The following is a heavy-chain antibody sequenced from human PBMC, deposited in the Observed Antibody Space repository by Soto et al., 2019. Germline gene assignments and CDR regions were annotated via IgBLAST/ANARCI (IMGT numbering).Heavy chain of an antibody. J-gene: IGHJ5*02. Sequence: PSETLSLTCAVSGGSITSANWWTWVRQPPGGGLEWIGEISHSGITNYKASLNSRVTMSVDKTKNDVSLKLTSVTAADTAVYYCARVLRGWFDPWGQGTPVTVSS. CDR2: ISHSGIT. V-gene: IGHV4-4*02. CDR1: GGSITSANW. CDR3: ARVLRGWFDP.